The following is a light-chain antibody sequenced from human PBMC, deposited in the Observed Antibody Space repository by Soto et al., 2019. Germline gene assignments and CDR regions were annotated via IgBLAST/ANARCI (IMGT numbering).Light chain of an antibody. V-gene: IGKV3-11*01. CDR1: QSVRAY. Sequence: IVLTQSPDTLSLSPGERATLSCRASQSVRAYLAWYQQKPGQAPRLLIYDASNRATGIPARFSGSGSGTDFTLTISSLEPEDFVVYYCQQRSSWPLTFGGGTKVEIK. J-gene: IGKJ4*01. CDR3: QQRSSWPLT. CDR2: DAS.